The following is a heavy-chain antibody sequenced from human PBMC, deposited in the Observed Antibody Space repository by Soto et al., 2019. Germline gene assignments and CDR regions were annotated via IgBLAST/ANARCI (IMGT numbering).Heavy chain of an antibody. Sequence: QVQLVQSGAEVKKPGASVKVSCKASGYAFIDYYLHWVRQAPGQGLEWMGIFNPSGDDTRTYAQKFQGRVTMTSDTSTSILYIELSSLRSEDTAIYFCARGRHFDSGNYYDHVRERGFYYYGMDVWGQGTTVTVSS. J-gene: IGHJ6*02. D-gene: IGHD3-10*01. V-gene: IGHV1-46*03. CDR3: ARGRHFDSGNYYDHVRERGFYYYGMDV. CDR2: FNPSGDDT. CDR1: GYAFIDYY.